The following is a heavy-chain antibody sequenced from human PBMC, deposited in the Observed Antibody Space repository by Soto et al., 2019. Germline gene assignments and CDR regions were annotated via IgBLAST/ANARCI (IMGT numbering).Heavy chain of an antibody. D-gene: IGHD1-1*01. CDR1: GFTFSDYY. Sequence: RLSCAASGFTFSDYYMTWIRQAPGSGLEWVSYISGSSGTISYGDSVKGRFTLSRDNAKKSLYLQLNSLRAEDTAVYYCARGTSGRKTDFDYWGQGTLVTVSS. V-gene: IGHV3-11*01. CDR2: ISGSSGTI. CDR3: ARGTSGRKTDFDY. J-gene: IGHJ4*02.